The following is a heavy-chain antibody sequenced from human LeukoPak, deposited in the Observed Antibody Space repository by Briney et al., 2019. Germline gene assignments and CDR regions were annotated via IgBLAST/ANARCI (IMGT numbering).Heavy chain of an antibody. CDR1: GFTFSSYW. D-gene: IGHD2-21*01. CDR3: AREGVVEIAEDAFDI. Sequence: GGSLRLSCAASGFTFSSYWMSWVRLAPGKGLEWVANIMQDGSEKYYVDSVKGRFTISRDNAKNSLYLQMNSLRAEDTAVYYCAREGVVEIAEDAFDIWGQGTMVTVSS. J-gene: IGHJ3*02. V-gene: IGHV3-7*01. CDR2: IMQDGSEK.